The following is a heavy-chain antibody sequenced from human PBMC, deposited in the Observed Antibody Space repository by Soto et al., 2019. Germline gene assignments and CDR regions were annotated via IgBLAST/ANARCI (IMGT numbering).Heavy chain of an antibody. J-gene: IGHJ5*02. Sequence: GASWKISCQVSGFDFTSHWITWVRLMLGKDLDWIGNIDLVDSQTHYSPSFKGQVTLSAATSINTSLLQWATLRASDTAIYYCARLNFGVLTSFSWFDPWGPGTLVTVSS. CDR1: GFDFTSHW. D-gene: IGHD3-16*01. V-gene: IGHV5-10-1*04. CDR2: IDLVDSQT. CDR3: ARLNFGVLTSFSWFDP.